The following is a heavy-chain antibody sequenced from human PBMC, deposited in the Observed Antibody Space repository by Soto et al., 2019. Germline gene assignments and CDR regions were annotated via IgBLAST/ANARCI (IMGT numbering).Heavy chain of an antibody. D-gene: IGHD3-3*01. V-gene: IGHV4-59*01. J-gene: IGHJ1*01. CDR3: ARVRGAFGVEYFQH. CDR1: GGSISSYY. CDR2: IYYSGST. Sequence: SETLSLTCTVSGGSISSYYWSWIRQPPGKGLEWIGYIYYSGSTNYNPSLKSRVTISVDTSKNQFSLKLSSVTAADTAVYYCARVRGAFGVEYFQHWGQGTLVTVSS.